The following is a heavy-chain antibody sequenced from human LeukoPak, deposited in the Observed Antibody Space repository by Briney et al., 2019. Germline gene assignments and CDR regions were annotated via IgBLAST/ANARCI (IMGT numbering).Heavy chain of an antibody. CDR1: GFTFSSYG. CDR2: IRYDGSNK. Sequence: GGSLRLSRAASGFTFSSYGMHCVRQAPGKGLEWVAFIRYDGSNKYYADSVKGRFTISRDNSKNTLYLQMNSLRAEDTAVYYCAKPELLWFGEFNYDYWGQGTLVTVSS. J-gene: IGHJ4*02. V-gene: IGHV3-30*02. D-gene: IGHD3-10*01. CDR3: AKPELLWFGEFNYDY.